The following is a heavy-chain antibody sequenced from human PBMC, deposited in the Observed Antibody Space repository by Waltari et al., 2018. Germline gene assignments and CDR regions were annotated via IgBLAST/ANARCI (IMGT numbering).Heavy chain of an antibody. J-gene: IGHJ5*02. CDR2: IGISGAT. Sequence: EERLFESGGGLVQPGGSLRLSCGGSGFTFTNYGLNWVRQVPGRRLEWVSRIGISGATYYADSVRGRFTISRDNSKNTLYLEMNSLRVEDTATYFCAKDLHAGCSGVSCYSWWFDPRGQGTVVTVSS. CDR3: AKDLHAGCSGVSCYSWWFDP. V-gene: IGHV3-23*01. D-gene: IGHD2-15*01. CDR1: GFTFTNYG.